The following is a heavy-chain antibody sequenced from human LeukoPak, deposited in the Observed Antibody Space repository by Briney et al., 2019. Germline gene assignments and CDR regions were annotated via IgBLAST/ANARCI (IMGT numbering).Heavy chain of an antibody. CDR3: ARGKMATIRSQFDY. J-gene: IGHJ4*02. Sequence: SETLSLTCTVSGYSISSGYYWGWIRQPPGKGLEWIGSIYHSGSTYYNPSLKSRVTISVDTTKNQFSLKLSSVTAADTAVYYCARGKMATIRSQFDYWGQGTLVTVSS. CDR1: GYSISSGYY. CDR2: IYHSGST. V-gene: IGHV4-38-2*02. D-gene: IGHD5-24*01.